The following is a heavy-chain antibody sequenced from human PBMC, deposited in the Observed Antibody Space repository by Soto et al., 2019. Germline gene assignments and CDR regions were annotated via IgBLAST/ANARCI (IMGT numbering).Heavy chain of an antibody. V-gene: IGHV1-69*13. CDR3: ARGEVYSGSFYYGMDV. D-gene: IGHD1-26*01. CDR1: GGTFSSYA. Sequence: ASVKVSCKASGGTFSSYAISWVRQAPGQGLEWMGGIIPIFGTANYAQKFQGRVTITADESTSTAYMELSSLRSEDTAVYYCARGEVYSGSFYYGMDVWGQGTTVTVSS. J-gene: IGHJ6*02. CDR2: IIPIFGTA.